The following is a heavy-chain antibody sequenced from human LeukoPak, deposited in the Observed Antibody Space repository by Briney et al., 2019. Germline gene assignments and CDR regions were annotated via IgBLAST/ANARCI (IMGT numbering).Heavy chain of an antibody. D-gene: IGHD6-19*01. J-gene: IGHJ4*02. CDR1: GGSITSSSYY. Sequence: ETLSLTCSVSGGSITSSSYYWGWIRQPPEKGLEWVSGSCGDDGDTDYADSVKGRFTISRDNSKNTLYLLMNSLRAEDTALYYCAKGSSGWFDYWGQGTLVTVSS. CDR2: SCGDDGDT. CDR3: AKGSSGWFDY. V-gene: IGHV3-23*01.